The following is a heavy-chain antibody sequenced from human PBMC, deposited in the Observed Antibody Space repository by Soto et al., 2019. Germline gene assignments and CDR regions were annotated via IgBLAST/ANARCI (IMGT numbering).Heavy chain of an antibody. CDR3: ARNIIEGAGYYFDY. Sequence: EVQLVESGGGLIQPGGSLRLSCAASGFTVSSNYMSWVRQAPGKGLEWVSVIYSGGSTYYADSVKGRFTISRDNSKNTLYLQMNSLRAEDTAVYYCARNIIEGAGYYFDYWGQGTLVTVSS. V-gene: IGHV3-53*01. CDR2: IYSGGST. CDR1: GFTVSSNY. D-gene: IGHD1-20*01. J-gene: IGHJ4*02.